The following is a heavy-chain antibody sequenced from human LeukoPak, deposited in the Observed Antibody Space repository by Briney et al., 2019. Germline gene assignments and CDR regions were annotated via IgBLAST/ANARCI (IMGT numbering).Heavy chain of an antibody. Sequence: SETLSLTCTVSGGSISSYYWSWIRQPPGKGLEWIGYIYYSGSTNYNPSLKSRVTISVDTSKNQFSLKLSSVTAADTAVYYCARDPGRYPYYFDYWGQGTLVTVSS. CDR2: IYYSGST. J-gene: IGHJ4*02. CDR1: GGSISSYY. CDR3: ARDPGRYPYYFDY. D-gene: IGHD3-10*01. V-gene: IGHV4-59*01.